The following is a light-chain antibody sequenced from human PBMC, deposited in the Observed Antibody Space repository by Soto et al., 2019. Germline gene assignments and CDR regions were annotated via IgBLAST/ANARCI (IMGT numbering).Light chain of an antibody. CDR1: QSVGYH. CDR2: GAS. J-gene: IGKJ5*01. Sequence: EIVLTQSPATLSLSPGERATLSCRASQSVGYHLAWYQQKPGQAPRLLIYGASSRATGIPDRFSGSGSGTDFTLTISRLEPEDFAVYYCQQYNNWPITCGQGTRLEIK. CDR3: QQYNNWPIT. V-gene: IGKV3-11*01.